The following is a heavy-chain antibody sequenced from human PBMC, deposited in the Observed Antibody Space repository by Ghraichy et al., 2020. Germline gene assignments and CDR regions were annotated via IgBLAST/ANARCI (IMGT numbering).Heavy chain of an antibody. D-gene: IGHD3-22*01. J-gene: IGHJ4*02. CDR1: GFRFSNYG. CDR3: ARADYYDSSGYYSRLLDY. V-gene: IGHV3-33*01. Sequence: LTCAASGFRFSNYGMHWVRQAPGKGLEWVALIWYNGGNKYYADSVKGRFSISRDNSKNTLYLEMNSLRAEDTAVYYCARADYYDSSGYYSRLLDYWGQGTLVTFSS. CDR2: IWYNGGNK.